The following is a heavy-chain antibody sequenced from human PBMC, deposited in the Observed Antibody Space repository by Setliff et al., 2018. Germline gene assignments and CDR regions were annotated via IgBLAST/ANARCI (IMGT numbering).Heavy chain of an antibody. D-gene: IGHD1-26*01. CDR3: ARRIVGAVDGFDI. J-gene: IGHJ3*02. V-gene: IGHV4-39*01. CDR1: GASITTSNSY. Sequence: PSETLSLTCTVSGASITTSNSYWGWIRQPPGKGLEWIAHIYYSGNTFYHPSLGSRLTISGDTSKNQFSLKLSSVTAADTAVYYCARRIVGAVDGFDIWGQGTMVTVSS. CDR2: IYYSGNT.